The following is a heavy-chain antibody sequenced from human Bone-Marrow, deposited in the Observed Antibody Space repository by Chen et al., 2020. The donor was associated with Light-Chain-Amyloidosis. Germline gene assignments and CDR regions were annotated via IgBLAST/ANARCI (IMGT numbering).Heavy chain of an antibody. V-gene: IGHV4-38-2*02. D-gene: IGHD3-3*01. CDR2: IFHDGTT. Sequence: QVQLQESGPGLVKPSETLSLTCTVSGDSSSHNYYWGWIRQPPRKGLEWVATIFHDGTTYYNPSLKTRVAVSMNTSKNQLSLKLSSVTVADTAVYYCARDNYEISHFYYWGQGALVTVSS. J-gene: IGHJ4*02. CDR1: GDSSSHNYY. CDR3: ARDNYEISHFYY.